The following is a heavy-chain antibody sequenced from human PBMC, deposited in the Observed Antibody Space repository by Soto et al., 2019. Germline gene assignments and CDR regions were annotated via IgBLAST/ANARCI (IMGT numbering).Heavy chain of an antibody. V-gene: IGHV1-69*13. CDR2: IIPIFGTA. CDR1: GCTFSSYA. CDR3: ARDNFPPLIAAAGKAGYFDY. D-gene: IGHD6-13*01. Sequence: SVKVSCKASGCTFSSYAISWVRQAPGQGLEWMGGIIPIFGTANYAQKFQGRVTITADESTSTAYMELSSLRSEDTAVYYCARDNFPPLIAAAGKAGYFDYWGQGTLVTVSS. J-gene: IGHJ4*02.